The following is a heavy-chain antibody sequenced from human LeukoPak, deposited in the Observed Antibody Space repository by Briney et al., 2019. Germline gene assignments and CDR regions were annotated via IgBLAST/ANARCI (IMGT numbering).Heavy chain of an antibody. V-gene: IGHV4-38-2*01. CDR1: GYSINSGYY. Sequence: PSETLSLTCAVSGYSINSGYYWDWIRQSPGKGLEWIGSMYHSGSTYYNPSLNSRVTMSVDTSKNQFSLKLRSVTAADTAVYYCAAQHYDSTGYPFDYWGQGTLVTVSS. CDR3: AAQHYDSTGYPFDY. J-gene: IGHJ4*02. CDR2: MYHSGST. D-gene: IGHD3-22*01.